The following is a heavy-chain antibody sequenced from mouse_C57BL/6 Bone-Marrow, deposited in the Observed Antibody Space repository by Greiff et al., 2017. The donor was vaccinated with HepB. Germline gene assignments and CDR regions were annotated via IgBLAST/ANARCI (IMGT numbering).Heavy chain of an antibody. Sequence: QVQLQQPGAELVMPGASVKLSCKASGYTFTSYWMHWVKQRPGQGLEWIGEIDPSDSYTNCNQKFKGKSTLTVDKSSSTAYMQLSSLTSEDSAVYYCARRGLRYWYFDVWGTGTTVTVSS. CDR3: ARRGLRYWYFDV. J-gene: IGHJ1*03. D-gene: IGHD3-1*01. CDR2: IDPSDSYT. CDR1: GYTFTSYW. V-gene: IGHV1-69*01.